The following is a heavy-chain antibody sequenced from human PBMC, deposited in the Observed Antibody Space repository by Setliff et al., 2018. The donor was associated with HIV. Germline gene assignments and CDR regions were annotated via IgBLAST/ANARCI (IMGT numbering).Heavy chain of an antibody. V-gene: IGHV4-59*01. J-gene: IGHJ2*01. Sequence: PSETLSLTCTVSGGAIRTYYWSWIRQPPGKGLEWIGYIHYSGSTNYSPSLKSRVTISVDTSKNQFSLKLSSVTAADTAVYYCARDGEPNAYGGNSESWYFDLWGRGTLVTVSS. CDR2: IHYSGST. D-gene: IGHD4-17*01. CDR1: GGAIRTYY. CDR3: ARDGEPNAYGGNSESWYFDL.